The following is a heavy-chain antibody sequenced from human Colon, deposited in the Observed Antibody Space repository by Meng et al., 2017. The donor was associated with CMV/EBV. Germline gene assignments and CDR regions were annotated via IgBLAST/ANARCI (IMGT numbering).Heavy chain of an antibody. V-gene: IGHV3-48*04. J-gene: IGHJ4*02. D-gene: IGHD3-16*02. Sequence: GGSLRLSCETSGFTFSSSGMAWVRQAPGKGLEWLAYISSHSSTIYYADTFKGRFTISREDAQKSLFLQMNSLTVGDTAVYYCAREYRRSFDSWGQGTLVTVSS. CDR2: ISSHSSTI. CDR1: GFTFSSSG. CDR3: AREYRRSFDS.